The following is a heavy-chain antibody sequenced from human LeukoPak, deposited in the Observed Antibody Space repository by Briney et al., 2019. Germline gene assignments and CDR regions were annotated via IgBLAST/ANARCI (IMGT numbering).Heavy chain of an antibody. CDR1: GFTSSSYA. D-gene: IGHD3-10*01. CDR2: ISYDGSNK. Sequence: PGRSLRLSCAASGFTSSSYAMHWVRQAPGKGLEWVAVISYDGSNKYYADSVKGRFTISRDNSKNTLYLQMNSLRAEDTAVYYCARDSEGSNYYGSGSYYVPWFDPWGQGTLATVSS. CDR3: ARDSEGSNYYGSGSYYVPWFDP. J-gene: IGHJ5*02. V-gene: IGHV3-30-3*01.